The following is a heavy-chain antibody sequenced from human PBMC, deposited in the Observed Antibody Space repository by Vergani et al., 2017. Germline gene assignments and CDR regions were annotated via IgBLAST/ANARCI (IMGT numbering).Heavy chain of an antibody. CDR2: IYSGGST. V-gene: IGHV3-66*02. J-gene: IGHJ4*02. D-gene: IGHD6-19*01. CDR1: GFTFSSYA. CDR3: AREFGSGWYDY. Sequence: EVQLVESGGGVVRPGGSLRLSCAASGFTFSSYAMSWVRQAPGKGLEWVSVIYSGGSTEYADSVKVRFTISRDNSKNTLYLQMNSLRAEDTAVYYCAREFGSGWYDYWGQGTLVTVSS.